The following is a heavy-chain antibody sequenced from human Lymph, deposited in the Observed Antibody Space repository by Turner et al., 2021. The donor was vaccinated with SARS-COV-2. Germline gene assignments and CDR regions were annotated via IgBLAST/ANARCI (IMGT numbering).Heavy chain of an antibody. V-gene: IGHV4-30-4*01. J-gene: IGHJ4*02. CDR3: ARVVVLRRAYFDY. D-gene: IGHD2-8*01. CDR1: GGSISSGDYY. Sequence: QVQLQESGPGLVKPSQTLSLTCTVSGGSISSGDYYWSWIRQPPGKGLEWIGYIYYSGSTYYNPSLKSRVTISVDMSKNQFSLKLSSVTAADTAVYYCARVVVLRRAYFDYWGQGTLVTVSS. CDR2: IYYSGST.